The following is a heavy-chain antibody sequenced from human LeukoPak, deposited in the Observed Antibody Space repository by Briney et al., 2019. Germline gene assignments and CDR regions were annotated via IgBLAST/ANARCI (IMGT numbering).Heavy chain of an antibody. CDR3: ARGPSRRAYFDY. CDR2: ISYDGSNK. CDR1: GFAFSSYA. Sequence: SLRLSCAASGFAFSSYAMHWVRQAPGKGLEWVAVISYDGSNKYYADSVKGRFTISRDNSKNTLYLQMNSLRAEDTAVHYCARGPSRRAYFDYWGQGTLVTVSS. J-gene: IGHJ4*02. V-gene: IGHV3-30-3*01.